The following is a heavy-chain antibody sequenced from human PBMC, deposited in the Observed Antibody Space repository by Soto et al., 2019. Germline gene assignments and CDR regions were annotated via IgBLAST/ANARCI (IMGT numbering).Heavy chain of an antibody. V-gene: IGHV4-59*08. CDR3: ARHVLRYFDWLSNWFDP. J-gene: IGHJ5*02. Sequence: SETLSLTCTVSGGSISSYYWSWIRQPPGKGLEWIGYIYYSGSTNYNPSLKSRVTISVDTSKNQFSLKLSPVTAADTAVYYCARHVLRYFDWLSNWFDPWGQGTLVTVSS. CDR2: IYYSGST. D-gene: IGHD3-9*01. CDR1: GGSISSYY.